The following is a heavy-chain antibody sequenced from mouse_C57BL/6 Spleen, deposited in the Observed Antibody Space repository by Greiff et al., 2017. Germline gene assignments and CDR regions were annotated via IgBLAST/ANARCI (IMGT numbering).Heavy chain of an antibody. Sequence: EVMLVESGEGLVKPGGSLKLSCAASGFTFSSYAMSWVRQTPEKRLEWVAYISSGGDYIYYADSVKGRFTISRDNARNTLYLQMSSLKSEDTAMYYCTRGDGSSVNYFDYWGKGTTLTVSS. D-gene: IGHD1-1*01. V-gene: IGHV5-9-1*02. CDR1: GFTFSSYA. J-gene: IGHJ2*01. CDR2: ISSGGDYI. CDR3: TRGDGSSVNYFDY.